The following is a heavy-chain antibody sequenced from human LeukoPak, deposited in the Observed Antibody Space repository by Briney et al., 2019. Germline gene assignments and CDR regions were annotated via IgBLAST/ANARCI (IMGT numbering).Heavy chain of an antibody. CDR2: IYYSGST. Sequence: SQTLSLTCTVSGGSISSGGYYWSWIRQHPGKGLEWIGYIYYSGSTYYNPSLKSRATISVDTSNNQLSLKLRSVTAADTAIYYCARDQGYDFWSGYSAYDHWGQGTLVTVS. D-gene: IGHD3-3*01. J-gene: IGHJ4*02. CDR1: GGSISSGGYY. CDR3: ARDQGYDFWSGYSAYDH. V-gene: IGHV4-31*03.